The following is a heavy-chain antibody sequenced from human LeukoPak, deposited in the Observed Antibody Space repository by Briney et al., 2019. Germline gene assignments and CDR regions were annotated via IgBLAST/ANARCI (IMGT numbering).Heavy chain of an antibody. CDR2: IKSKTDGGTS. V-gene: IGHV3-15*01. J-gene: IGHJ4*02. D-gene: IGHD6-13*01. CDR3: TTDPYGSSWYLDS. Sequence: GGSLRLSCAASGFTFSNAWTSWVRQAPGKGLEWVGHIKSKTDGGTSDYAAPVKGRFTISRDDSKNTLYLQMNSLKTDDTAVYYCTTDPYGSSWYLDSWGQGTLVTVSS. CDR1: GFTFSNAW.